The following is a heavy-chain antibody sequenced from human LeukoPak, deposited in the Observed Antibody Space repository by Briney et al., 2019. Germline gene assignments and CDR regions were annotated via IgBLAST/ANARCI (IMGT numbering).Heavy chain of an antibody. CDR2: FFTDSRT. CDR1: GFTVSFHY. Sequence: GGSLRLSCAASGFTVSFHYMNWVRQAPGKGLEWVSVFFTDSRTYYVESVRGRFTISRDTAKNSLYLQMNNLRAEDTAVYYCARVNPQRPDCSSTSCFVDAFDIWGQGTMVTVSS. D-gene: IGHD2-2*01. J-gene: IGHJ3*02. CDR3: ARVNPQRPDCSSTSCFVDAFDI. V-gene: IGHV3-66*01.